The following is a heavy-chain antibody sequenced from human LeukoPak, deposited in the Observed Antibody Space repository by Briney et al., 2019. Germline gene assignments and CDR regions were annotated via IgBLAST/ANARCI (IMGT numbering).Heavy chain of an antibody. D-gene: IGHD6-13*01. J-gene: IGHJ4*02. CDR3: ARDVFSIAAAGTGMGY. Sequence: GRSLRLPCAASGFTFSSYGMHWVRQAPGKGLEWVAVIWYDGSNKYYADSVKGRFTISRDNSKNTLYLQMNSLRAEDTAVYYCARDVFSIAAAGTGMGYWGQGTLVTVSS. CDR1: GFTFSSYG. V-gene: IGHV3-33*01. CDR2: IWYDGSNK.